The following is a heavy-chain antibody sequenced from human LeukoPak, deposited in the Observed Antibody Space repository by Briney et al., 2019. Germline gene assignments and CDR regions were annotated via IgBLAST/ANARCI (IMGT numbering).Heavy chain of an antibody. D-gene: IGHD2-15*01. CDR1: GFTFSSYA. Sequence: PGGSLRLSCAASGFTFSSYAMNWVRQAPGKGPEWVSTISDSDDTTYYADSVKGRFTISRDNSKNTLYLQSNSLTAEDTALYYCAKGRGGSFYSYFDYWGQGTLVTVSS. J-gene: IGHJ4*02. CDR3: AKGRGGSFYSYFDY. V-gene: IGHV3-23*01. CDR2: ISDSDDTT.